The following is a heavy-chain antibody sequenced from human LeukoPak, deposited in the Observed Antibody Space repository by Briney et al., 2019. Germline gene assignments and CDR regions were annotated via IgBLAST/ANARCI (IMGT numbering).Heavy chain of an antibody. D-gene: IGHD3-10*01. Sequence: PGGSLRLSCAASGFTFSSYGMHWVRQAPGKGLEWVAVISYDGSNKYYADSVKGRFTISRDNSKNTLYLQMNSLRAEDTAVYYCARGSYFVRGVMSWFDPWGQGTLVTVSS. CDR3: ARGSYFVRGVMSWFDP. CDR1: GFTFSSYG. V-gene: IGHV3-30*03. CDR2: ISYDGSNK. J-gene: IGHJ5*02.